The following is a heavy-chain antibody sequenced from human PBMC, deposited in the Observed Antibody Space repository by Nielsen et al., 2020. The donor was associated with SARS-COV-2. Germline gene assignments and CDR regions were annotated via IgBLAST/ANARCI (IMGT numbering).Heavy chain of an antibody. Sequence: GGSLRLSCAASGFTFSYAWMTWVRQAPGKGLEWVGRIKAKTDGETTVYAAPVQGRFTIPRDDSEMTLYLQMDSLEIEDTGVYYCSTGGVAAVGTYYYYYGMDVWGQGTTVAVSS. CDR2: IKAKTDGETT. J-gene: IGHJ6*02. CDR1: GFTFSYAW. D-gene: IGHD6-13*01. CDR3: STGGVAAVGTYYYYYGMDV. V-gene: IGHV3-15*01.